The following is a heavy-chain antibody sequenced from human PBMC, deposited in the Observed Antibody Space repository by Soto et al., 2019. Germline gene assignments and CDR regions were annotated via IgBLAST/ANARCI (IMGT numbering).Heavy chain of an antibody. J-gene: IGHJ4*02. CDR1: GFTFSSYG. Sequence: QVQLVESGGGVVQPGRSLRLSCAASGFTFSSYGMHWVRQAPGKGLEWVAVIWYDGSNKYYADSVKGRFTIARDNSKNTLYLQMISLRAEDTAVYYRARDSTGRGFDYWGQGTLVTVSS. V-gene: IGHV3-33*01. CDR3: ARDSTGRGFDY. CDR2: IWYDGSNK. D-gene: IGHD3-10*01.